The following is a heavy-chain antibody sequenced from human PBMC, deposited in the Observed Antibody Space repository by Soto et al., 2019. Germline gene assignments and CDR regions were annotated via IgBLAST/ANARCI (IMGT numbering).Heavy chain of an antibody. J-gene: IGHJ6*02. CDR2: IYSLGNT. CDR1: GGSISSSSYY. CDR3: ARDNYYGSGSYYPYYYYGMDV. V-gene: IGHV4-39*07. D-gene: IGHD3-10*01. Sequence: ETLSLTCTVSGGSISSSSYYWGWIRQPPGQGLEWLGSIYSLGNTNYNPSLKSRVTISVDKSKSQLSLKLSSVTAADTAVYYCARDNYYGSGSYYPYYYYGMDVWGQGTTVTVSS.